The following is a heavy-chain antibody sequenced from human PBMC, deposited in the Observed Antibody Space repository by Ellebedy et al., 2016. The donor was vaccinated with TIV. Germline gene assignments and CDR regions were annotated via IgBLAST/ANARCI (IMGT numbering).Heavy chain of an antibody. J-gene: IGHJ4*02. D-gene: IGHD2-2*01. CDR2: INTDGSSI. Sequence: GGSLRLSCAASGFTFSSNWMHWVRQGPGKGLVWVSRINTDGSSIAYADSVKGRFTISRDNAKNTLYLQMNSLGAEDTAVYYCARGGLTAASDYWGQGTLVTVSS. CDR3: ARGGLTAASDY. CDR1: GFTFSSNW. V-gene: IGHV3-74*01.